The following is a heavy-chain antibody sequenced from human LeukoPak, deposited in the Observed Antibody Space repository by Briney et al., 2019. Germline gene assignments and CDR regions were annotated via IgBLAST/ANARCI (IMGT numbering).Heavy chain of an antibody. V-gene: IGHV3-30*02. CDR3: AKSHLPNAYSGTYYCDY. CDR2: IRYDESKK. D-gene: IGHD1-26*01. Sequence: PGGSLRLSCAASGFTFSYYGMHWVRQAPGKGLEWVAFIRYDESKKFYGDSAKGRFTISRDNSKNTLYPQMNSLRTEDTAVYYCAKSHLPNAYSGTYYCDYWGQGTLVTVSS. CDR1: GFTFSYYG. J-gene: IGHJ4*02.